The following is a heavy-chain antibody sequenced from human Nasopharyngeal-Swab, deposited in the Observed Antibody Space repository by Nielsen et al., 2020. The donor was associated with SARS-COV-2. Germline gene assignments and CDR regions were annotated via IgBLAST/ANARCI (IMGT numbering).Heavy chain of an antibody. CDR3: AKGRHYYGSGSYYFDY. V-gene: IGHV3-23*01. CDR1: GFTFSGYA. D-gene: IGHD3-10*01. Sequence: GESLKISCAASGFTFSGYAMSWVRQAPEKGLEWVSAISGSGGSTYYADSVKGRFTISRDNSKNTLYLQMNSLRAEDTAVYYCAKGRHYYGSGSYYFDYWGQGTLVTVSS. J-gene: IGHJ4*02. CDR2: ISGSGGST.